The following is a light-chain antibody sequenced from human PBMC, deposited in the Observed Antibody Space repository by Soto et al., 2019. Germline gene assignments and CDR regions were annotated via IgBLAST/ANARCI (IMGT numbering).Light chain of an antibody. V-gene: IGLV1-51*02. J-gene: IGLJ3*02. CDR2: ENN. CDR3: GAWDSSLSAGV. Sequence: QSVLTQPPSASAAPGQRVTISCSGSSSNIGNNYVSWYQQLPGTAPKFLIYENNKRPSGIPDRFSGSKSGTSATLGITGLQTGDEADYYCGAWDSSLSAGVFGGGTKLTVL. CDR1: SSNIGNNY.